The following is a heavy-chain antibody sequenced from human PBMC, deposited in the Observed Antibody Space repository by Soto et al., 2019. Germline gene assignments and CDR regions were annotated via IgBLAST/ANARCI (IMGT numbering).Heavy chain of an antibody. CDR2: IYYSGST. J-gene: IGHJ5*02. CDR1: GGSINFGCHS. Sequence: SENLSLTCTVSGGSINFGCHSWSYIRQHPGKGLEWIVYIYYSGSTYYNPSLKSRITRSVDTSKNQFSLKLSSVTAADTAVYYCARSSPVVTAPWGQGTLVTVSS. V-gene: IGHV4-31*03. D-gene: IGHD2-21*02. CDR3: ARSSPVVTAP.